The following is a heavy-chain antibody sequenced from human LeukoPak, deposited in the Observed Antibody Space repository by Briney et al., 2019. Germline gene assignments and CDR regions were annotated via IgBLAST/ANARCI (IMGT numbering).Heavy chain of an antibody. V-gene: IGHV3-15*01. J-gene: IGHJ4*02. Sequence: GGSLRLSCAASGFTLSNAWMSWVRQAPGKGLEWVGRIKSKTDGGTTDYAAPVEGRFTITRDDSKNTLYLQMNSLKTEDTAVYYCTPPPYDSRILWGQGTLVTVSS. CDR1: GFTLSNAW. CDR3: TPPPYDSRIL. CDR2: IKSKTDGGTT. D-gene: IGHD3-22*01.